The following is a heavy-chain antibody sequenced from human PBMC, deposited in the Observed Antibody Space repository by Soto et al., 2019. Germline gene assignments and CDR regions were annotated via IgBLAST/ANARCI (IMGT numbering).Heavy chain of an antibody. CDR2: MSGSGDDA. J-gene: IGHJ4*02. CDR3: AKKVTIYAVDPADY. D-gene: IGHD3-3*01. V-gene: IGHV3-23*01. CDR1: GFTFSNYG. Sequence: EVQLLESGGGLVQPGGSLRLSCAGSGFTFSNYGMSWVRQAPGKGLEWVSVMSGSGDDAYYADSVKGRFTISRDNSKNMLYLQMNSLRAEDTAVYFCAKKVTIYAVDPADYWGQGTQVAVSS.